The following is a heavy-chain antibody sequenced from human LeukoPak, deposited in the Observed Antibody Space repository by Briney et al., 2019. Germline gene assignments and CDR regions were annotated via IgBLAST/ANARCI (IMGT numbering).Heavy chain of an antibody. CDR2: ISSSSSYI. D-gene: IGHD2-2*01. Sequence: TGGSLRLSCAASGFTFSSYSMNWVRQAPGKGLEWVSSISSSSSYIYYADSVKGRFTISRDNAKNSLYLQMNSLRAEDTAVYYCARDPICSTSCYGLVDYWGQGTLVTVSS. CDR3: ARDPICSTSCYGLVDY. J-gene: IGHJ4*02. V-gene: IGHV3-21*01. CDR1: GFTFSSYS.